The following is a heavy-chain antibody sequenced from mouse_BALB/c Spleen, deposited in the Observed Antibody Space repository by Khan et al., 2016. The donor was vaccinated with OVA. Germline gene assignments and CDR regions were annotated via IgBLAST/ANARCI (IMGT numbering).Heavy chain of an antibody. CDR3: ASRGHWYFDA. CDR1: GYTFTNYG. J-gene: IGHJ1*01. Sequence: QIQLVQSGPELKKPGETVKISCKASGYTFTNYGMNWVKQAPGKGLKWMGWINTYTGEPTYADDFKGRFAFSLETSASTAYLQINNLKNEDTATYCCASRGHWYFDAWGAGTTVTVSS. CDR2: INTYTGEP. V-gene: IGHV9-3-1*01.